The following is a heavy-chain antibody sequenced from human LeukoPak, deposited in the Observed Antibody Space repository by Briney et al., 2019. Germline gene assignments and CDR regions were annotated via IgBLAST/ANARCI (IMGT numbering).Heavy chain of an antibody. CDR3: ARHRRVLGSYFDY. CDR2: IYYSGST. D-gene: IGHD1-26*01. CDR1: GGSISSSSYY. Sequence: SETLSLTCTVSGGSISSSSYYWGWIRRPPGKGLEWIGSIYYSGSTYYNPSLKSRVTISVDTSKNQFSLKLSSVTAADTAVYYCARHRRVLGSYFDYWGQGTLVTVSS. J-gene: IGHJ4*02. V-gene: IGHV4-39*01.